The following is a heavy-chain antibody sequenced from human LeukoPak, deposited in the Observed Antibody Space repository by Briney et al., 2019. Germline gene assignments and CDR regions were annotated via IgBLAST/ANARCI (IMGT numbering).Heavy chain of an antibody. CDR3: AREYDSSGYYYAMDY. Sequence: GGSLRLSCAASGFTFSSYCVHWVRQAPGKWLEWVAFISHDGSNKYYADSVKGRFTISRDNSKNTLYLQMNSLRAEDTAVYYCAREYDSSGYYYAMDYWGQGTLVTVSS. CDR2: ISHDGSNK. CDR1: GFTFSSYC. J-gene: IGHJ4*02. D-gene: IGHD3-22*01. V-gene: IGHV3-30*03.